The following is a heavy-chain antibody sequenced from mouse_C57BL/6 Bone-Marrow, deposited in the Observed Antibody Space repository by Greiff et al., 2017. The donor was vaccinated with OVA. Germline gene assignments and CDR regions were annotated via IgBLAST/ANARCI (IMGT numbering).Heavy chain of an antibody. Sequence: EVQLQESGGGLVQPGGSLKLSCAASGFTFSDYGMAWVRQAPRKGPEWVAFISNLAYSIYYADTVTGRFTISRENAKNTLYLEMSSLRSEDTAMYYCARGGTDAMDYWGQGTSVTVSS. CDR2: ISNLAYSI. J-gene: IGHJ4*01. CDR3: ARGGTDAMDY. D-gene: IGHD3-3*01. CDR1: GFTFSDYG. V-gene: IGHV5-15*01.